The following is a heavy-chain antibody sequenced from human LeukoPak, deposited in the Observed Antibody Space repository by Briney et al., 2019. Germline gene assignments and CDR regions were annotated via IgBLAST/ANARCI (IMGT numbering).Heavy chain of an antibody. V-gene: IGHV1-2*02. CDR3: ARAGPLYTGAYLAY. CDR1: GSTFTSYY. D-gene: IGHD1-26*01. Sequence: SVKVSCKASGSTFTSYYLHWVRQAPGQGLEWVGWINPSSGDTNYAQKFQGRITLTLDTSLTTAYMELSSLRSDDTAVYYCARAGPLYTGAYLAYWGQGTLVTVSS. CDR2: INPSSGDT. J-gene: IGHJ4*02.